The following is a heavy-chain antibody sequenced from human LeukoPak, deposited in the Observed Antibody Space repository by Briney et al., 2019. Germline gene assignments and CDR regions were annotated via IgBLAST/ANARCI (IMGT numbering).Heavy chain of an antibody. J-gene: IGHJ5*02. D-gene: IGHD3-10*01. CDR3: ARGSATYYYGSGSYQEVGYNWFDP. Sequence: SETLSLTCTVSGGSISSYYWSWIQQPPGKGLEWIGYIYYSGSTNYNPSLKSRVTISVDTSKNQFSLKLSSVTAADTAVYYCARGSATYYYGSGSYQEVGYNWFDPWGQGTLVTVSS. CDR1: GGSISSYY. V-gene: IGHV4-59*08. CDR2: IYYSGST.